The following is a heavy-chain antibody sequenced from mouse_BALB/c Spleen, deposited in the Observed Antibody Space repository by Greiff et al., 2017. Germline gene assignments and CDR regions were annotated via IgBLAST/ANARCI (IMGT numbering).Heavy chain of an antibody. J-gene: IGHJ4*01. V-gene: IGHV14-4*02. D-gene: IGHD1-1*01. CDR2: IDPENGDT. Sequence: EVQLQQSGAELVRSGASVKLSCTASGFNIKDYYMHWVKQRPEQGLEWIGWIDPENGDTEYAPKFQGKATMTADTSSNTAYLQLSSLTSEDTAVYYCNAGTTVVASYAMDYWGQGTSVTVSS. CDR3: NAGTTVVASYAMDY. CDR1: GFNIKDYY.